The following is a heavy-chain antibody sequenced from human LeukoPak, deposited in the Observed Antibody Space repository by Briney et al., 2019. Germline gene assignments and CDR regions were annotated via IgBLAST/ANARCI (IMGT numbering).Heavy chain of an antibody. CDR2: IYYTGST. CDR1: GGSISNYY. CDR3: ARHVAPVMDHFDY. J-gene: IGHJ4*02. D-gene: IGHD3-16*01. V-gene: IGHV4-59*08. Sequence: PSETLSLTYTVSGGSISNYYWTWIRQPPGKGLQWIGYIYYTGSTNYNPSLKSRVTISVDTSKNQFSLKLSSVTAADTAVYHCARHVAPVMDHFDYWGQGTLVTVS.